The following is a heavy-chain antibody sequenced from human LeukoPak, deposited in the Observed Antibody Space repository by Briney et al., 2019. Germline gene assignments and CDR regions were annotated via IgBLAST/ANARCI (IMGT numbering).Heavy chain of an antibody. D-gene: IGHD5-18*01. CDR3: TRGPIQLWIHNAMDV. V-gene: IGHV3-49*04. Sequence: GGSLRLSCTTAGFTFGDYAMSWVRQAPGKGLEWVGFIRSKAYGGTIEYAASVKGRFTISRDDSKSIAYLQMNSLKIEDTALYYCTRGPIQLWIHNAMDVWGQGTTVTVSS. CDR1: GFTFGDYA. J-gene: IGHJ6*02. CDR2: IRSKAYGGTI.